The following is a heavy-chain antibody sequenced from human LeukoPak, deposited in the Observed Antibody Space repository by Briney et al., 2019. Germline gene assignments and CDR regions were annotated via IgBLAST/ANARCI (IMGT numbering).Heavy chain of an antibody. CDR1: GGSISSSNW. CDR2: IYHSGST. CDR3: ARYYYDSSSYYFDY. J-gene: IGHJ4*02. Sequence: SETLSLTCAVSGGSISSSNWWSWVRQPPGKGLEWIGEIYHSGSTNYNPSLKSRVTISVDKSKNQFSLKLSSVTAADTAVYYCARYYYDSSSYYFDYWGQGTLVTVSS. D-gene: IGHD3-22*01. V-gene: IGHV4-4*02.